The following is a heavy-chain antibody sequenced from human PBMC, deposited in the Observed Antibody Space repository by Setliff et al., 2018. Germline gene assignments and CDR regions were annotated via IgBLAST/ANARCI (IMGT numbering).Heavy chain of an antibody. J-gene: IGHJ4*02. Sequence: GSLRLSCAASGFTFRSYEMNWVRQTPGKGLEWVSYINSGGTKIYYADSVEGRFTISRDNGKNSLFLQMNSVRAEDTAVYYCARSINGYQQRYDFWGQGALVTVSS. CDR1: GFTFRSYE. CDR2: INSGGTKI. CDR3: ARSINGYQQRYDF. V-gene: IGHV3-48*03. D-gene: IGHD3-16*01.